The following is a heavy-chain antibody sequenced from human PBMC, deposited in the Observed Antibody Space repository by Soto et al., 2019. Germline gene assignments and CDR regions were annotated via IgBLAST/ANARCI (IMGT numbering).Heavy chain of an antibody. J-gene: IGHJ6*02. V-gene: IGHV4-34*01. CDR3: ARIEYYDILTGYYSNSGMDV. D-gene: IGHD3-9*01. Sequence: SETLSLTCAVYGGSFSGYYWTWIRQPPGKGLEWIGEINHSGSTNYNPSLKSRVTISVDTSKNQFSLKLSSVTAADTAVYYCARIEYYDILTGYYSNSGMDVWGQGTTVT. CDR1: GGSFSGYY. CDR2: INHSGST.